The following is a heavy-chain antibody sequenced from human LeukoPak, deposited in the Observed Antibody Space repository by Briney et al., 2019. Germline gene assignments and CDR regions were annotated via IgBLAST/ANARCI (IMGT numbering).Heavy chain of an antibody. V-gene: IGHV3-21*01. J-gene: IGHJ6*03. CDR1: GGSFSGYY. D-gene: IGHD1-26*01. CDR3: ARAEERLGPYYYYMDV. Sequence: ETLSLTCAVYGGSFSGYYWSWIRQPPGKGLEWVSSISSSSSYIYYADSVKGRFTISRDNAKNSLYLQMNSLGDEDTAVYYCARAEERLGPYYYYMDVWGKGTTVTVSS. CDR2: ISSSSSYI.